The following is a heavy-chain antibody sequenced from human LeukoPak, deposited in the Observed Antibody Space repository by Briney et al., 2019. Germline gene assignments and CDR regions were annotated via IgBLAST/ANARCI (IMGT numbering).Heavy chain of an antibody. CDR2: ISAYNGNT. CDR3: EGENYYDIIGFDY. Sequence: WASVKVSCKASGYTFTSYGISWVRQAPGQGLEWMGWISAYNGNTNYAQKLQGRVTMTTDTSTSTAYMELRSPRSDDTAVYYCEGENYYDIIGFDYWGQETRLAVPS. CDR1: GYTFTSYG. D-gene: IGHD3-22*01. V-gene: IGHV1-18*01. J-gene: IGHJ4*02.